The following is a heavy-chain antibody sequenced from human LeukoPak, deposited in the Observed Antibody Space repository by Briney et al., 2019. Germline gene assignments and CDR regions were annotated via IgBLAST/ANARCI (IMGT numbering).Heavy chain of an antibody. D-gene: IGHD2-21*01. CDR1: GGSISRYY. CDR3: ARHGNSYYNGMDV. J-gene: IGHJ6*02. V-gene: IGHV4-59*08. CDR2: IYSSGST. Sequence: SETLSLTCTVSGGSISRYYWSWTRQSPGKGLEWIGYIYSSGSTNYNPSLKSRVTISVDTSKNQFSLKLSSVTAADTALYYCARHGNSYYNGMDVWGQGTTVTVSS.